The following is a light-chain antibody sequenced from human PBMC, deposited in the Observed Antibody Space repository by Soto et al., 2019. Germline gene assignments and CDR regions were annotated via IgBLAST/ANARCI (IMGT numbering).Light chain of an antibody. Sequence: ELVLTQSSATLSLSPGERATHSCRASQSVSSNVAWYQQKPGQAHRLLIYDASTRATGIPVRFSGSGSGTEFTLTFSGLESEDVGIYYCQENKDWPGTFGQGTKVDIK. CDR1: QSVSSN. J-gene: IGKJ1*01. CDR3: QENKDWPGT. CDR2: DAS. V-gene: IGKV3-15*01.